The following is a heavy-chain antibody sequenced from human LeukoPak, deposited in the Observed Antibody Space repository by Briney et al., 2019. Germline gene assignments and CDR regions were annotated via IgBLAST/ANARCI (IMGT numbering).Heavy chain of an antibody. CDR2: IYYSGST. D-gene: IGHD5-18*01. J-gene: IGHJ6*03. CDR3: ARGRGYTAMATYYYYYYMDV. V-gene: IGHV4-59*01. Sequence: SETLSLTCTVSGGSISSYYWSWTRQPPGKGLEWIGYIYYSGSTNYNPSLKSRVTISVDTSKNQFSLKLSSVTAAGTAVYYCARGRGYTAMATYYYYYYMDVWGKGTTVTVSS. CDR1: GGSISSYY.